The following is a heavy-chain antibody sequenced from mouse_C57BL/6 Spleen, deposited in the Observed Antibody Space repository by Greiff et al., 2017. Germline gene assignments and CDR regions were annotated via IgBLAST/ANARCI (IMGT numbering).Heavy chain of an antibody. V-gene: IGHV1-54*01. CDR3: ARWGAAQALYAMDY. CDR1: GYAFTNYL. D-gene: IGHD3-2*02. CDR2: INPGGGGT. Sequence: QVQLQQSGAELVRPGTSVKVSCKASGYAFTNYLIEWVKQRPGQGLEWIGVINPGGGGTNYNERFKGKGTLTADKSSSTAYMQLSSLTSEASAVYFCARWGAAQALYAMDYWGQGTSVTVSS. J-gene: IGHJ4*01.